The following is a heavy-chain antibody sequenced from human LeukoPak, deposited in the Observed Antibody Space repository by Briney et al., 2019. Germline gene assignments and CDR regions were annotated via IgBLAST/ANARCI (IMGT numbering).Heavy chain of an antibody. CDR2: IRYDGSNK. CDR3: ARGGKRALAGTRSPQYFQH. D-gene: IGHD6-19*01. J-gene: IGHJ1*01. V-gene: IGHV3-30*02. CDR1: GFTFSSYG. Sequence: GGSLRLSCAASGFTFSSYGMHWVRQAPGKGLEWVTFIRYDGSNKYYADSVKGRFTISRDNSKNTLYLQMNSLRAEDTAVYYCARGGKRALAGTRSPQYFQHWGQGTLVTVSS.